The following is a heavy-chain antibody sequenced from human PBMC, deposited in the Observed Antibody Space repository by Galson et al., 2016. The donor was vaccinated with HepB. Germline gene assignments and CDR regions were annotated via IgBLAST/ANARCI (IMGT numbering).Heavy chain of an antibody. J-gene: IGHJ4*02. D-gene: IGHD3-16*02. CDR3: AKDMGTYRPYYFDC. CDR1: GFTFSSYA. Sequence: SLRLSCAASGFTFSSYAMSWVRQASGKGLEWVAAISGSGGSTYYADSVKGRFAISRDKSKNTLYLQMNSLRAEDTATYYCAKDMGTYRPYYFDCWGQGTLVTVSS. CDR2: ISGSGGST. V-gene: IGHV3-23*01.